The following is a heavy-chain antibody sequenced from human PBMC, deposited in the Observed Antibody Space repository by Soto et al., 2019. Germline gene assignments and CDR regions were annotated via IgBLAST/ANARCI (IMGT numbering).Heavy chain of an antibody. CDR3: ARDNWNSY. J-gene: IGHJ4*02. V-gene: IGHV3-74*01. CDR2: ISPDGSSP. D-gene: IGHD1-7*01. CDR1: GFTFSNYW. Sequence: EVQLVESGGGLVQPGGSLRLSCVASGFTFSNYWMHWVRQAPGKGLVWVSRISPDGSSPNYADSVTGRFTISRDNAKNTLYLQMNSLRAEDTAVYYCARDNWNSYWGQGTLVTVSS.